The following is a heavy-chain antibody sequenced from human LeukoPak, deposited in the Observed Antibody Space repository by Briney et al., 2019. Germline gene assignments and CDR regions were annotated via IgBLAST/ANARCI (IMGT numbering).Heavy chain of an antibody. CDR1: GYTFTRFD. Sequence: ASVKVSCKASGYTFTRFDFNWVRQATGQGLEWMGWMKSNNGHTGYAQKFQGRVTMTRDTPISTAYMELSSLTFEDTAVYYCARGPPNWGMVGYWGQGTLVTVSS. CDR3: ARGPPNWGMVGY. CDR2: MKSNNGHT. V-gene: IGHV1-8*01. D-gene: IGHD7-27*01. J-gene: IGHJ4*02.